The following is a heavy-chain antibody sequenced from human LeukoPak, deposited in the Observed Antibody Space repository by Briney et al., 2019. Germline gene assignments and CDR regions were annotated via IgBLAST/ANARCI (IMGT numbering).Heavy chain of an antibody. CDR2: ISYGGNKQ. V-gene: IGHV3-30-3*01. CDR1: GFTFSRYA. D-gene: IGHD3-22*01. Sequence: PGGSLRLSCGASGFTFSRYAMNWVRQAPGKGLEWVAIISYGGNKQYYAESVKGRFTISRDNTKHTVYLQMNSLRPEDTAVYYCARAPDSSGYYYYFDCWGQGALVTVSS. J-gene: IGHJ4*02. CDR3: ARAPDSSGYYYYFDC.